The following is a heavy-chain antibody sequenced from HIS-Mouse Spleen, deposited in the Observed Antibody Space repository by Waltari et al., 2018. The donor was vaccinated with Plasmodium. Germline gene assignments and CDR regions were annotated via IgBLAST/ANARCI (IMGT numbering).Heavy chain of an antibody. D-gene: IGHD3-3*01. CDR2: INPGGST. V-gene: IGHV4-34*01. CDR3: ARVTSSGVYWYFDL. Sequence: QVQLQQLGAGLLKPSETLSLTCAVYGGSFSGYYWSWIRQPPGKGLEWIGEINPGGSTNYNPALKSRVTRSVDPSKNQFSLKLSSVTAADTAVYYCARVTSSGVYWYFDLWGRGTLVTVSS. CDR1: GGSFSGYY. J-gene: IGHJ2*01.